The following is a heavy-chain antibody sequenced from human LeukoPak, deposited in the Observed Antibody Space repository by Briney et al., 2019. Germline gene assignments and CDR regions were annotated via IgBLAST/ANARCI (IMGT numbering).Heavy chain of an antibody. Sequence: GASVTVSCKVSGNSLSELSIQWVRQAPGKGLECMGGFDPEEAKMVYAQNFQGRVPMTEDTSTQTAYMELSGLTSDDTAVYYCTTRSGDFWSGFVNWGQGTLVTVSS. CDR1: GNSLSELS. CDR2: FDPEEAKM. CDR3: TTRSGDFWSGFVN. D-gene: IGHD3-3*01. J-gene: IGHJ4*02. V-gene: IGHV1-24*01.